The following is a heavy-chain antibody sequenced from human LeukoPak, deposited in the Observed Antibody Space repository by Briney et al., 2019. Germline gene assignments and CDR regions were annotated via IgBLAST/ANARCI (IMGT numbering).Heavy chain of an antibody. D-gene: IGHD6-19*01. CDR2: ISYDGSNK. CDR3: ARDLGVLIAVAGTPYFDY. CDR1: GFTFSSYA. V-gene: IGHV3-30-3*01. Sequence: QPGGSLRLSCAASGFTFSSYAMHWVRQAPGKGLEWVAVISYDGSNKYYADSVKGRFTISRDNSKNTLYLQMNSLRAEDTAVYYCARDLGVLIAVAGTPYFDYWGQGTLVTVSS. J-gene: IGHJ4*02.